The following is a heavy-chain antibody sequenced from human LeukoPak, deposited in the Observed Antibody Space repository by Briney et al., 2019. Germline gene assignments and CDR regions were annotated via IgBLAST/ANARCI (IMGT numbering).Heavy chain of an antibody. J-gene: IGHJ4*02. CDR1: GFTFSNAW. CDR3: TTDSFLSRYYYDSSGYRRGY. V-gene: IGHV3-15*01. CDR2: IKSKTDGGTT. D-gene: IGHD3-22*01. Sequence: GGSLRLSCAASGFTFSNAWMSWVRQAPGKGLEWVGRIKSKTDGGTTDYAAPVKGRFTISRDDSKNTLYLQMNSLKTEDTAVYYCTTDSFLSRYYYDSSGYRRGYWGQGTLVTVSS.